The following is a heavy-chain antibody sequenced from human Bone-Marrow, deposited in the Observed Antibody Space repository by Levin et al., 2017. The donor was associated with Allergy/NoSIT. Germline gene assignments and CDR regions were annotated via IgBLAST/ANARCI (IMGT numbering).Heavy chain of an antibody. CDR3: ASLAVAGDEFDY. CDR2: INPSGGST. J-gene: IGHJ4*02. V-gene: IGHV1-46*01. Sequence: GASVKVSCKASGYTFTSYYMHWVRQAPGQGLEWMGIINPSGGSTSYAQKFQGRVTMTRDTSTSTVYMELSSLRSEDTAVYYCASLAVAGDEFDYWGQGTLVTVSS. CDR1: GYTFTSYY. D-gene: IGHD6-19*01.